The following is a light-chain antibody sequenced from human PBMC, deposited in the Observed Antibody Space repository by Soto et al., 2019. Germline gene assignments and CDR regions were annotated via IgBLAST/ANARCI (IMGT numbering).Light chain of an antibody. CDR2: DAS. J-gene: IGKJ1*01. CDR1: QSLDNC. CDR3: QQYNRYWT. Sequence: DIQMTQSPSTLSASIGARVPITCRARQSLDNCLAWYQQKPGKAPKLLIYDASSLESGVPSRFSGSGSETEFTLTISSLLPDDFATYYCQQYNRYWTFGQGTKVDI. V-gene: IGKV1-5*01.